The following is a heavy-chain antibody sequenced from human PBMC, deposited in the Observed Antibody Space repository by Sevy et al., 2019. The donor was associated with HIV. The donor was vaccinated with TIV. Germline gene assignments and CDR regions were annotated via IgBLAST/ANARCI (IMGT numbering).Heavy chain of an antibody. D-gene: IGHD7-27*01. Sequence: GGSLRLSCAASGFTFNNYWMTWVRHAPGKGLEWVANIKQDGSDKYYMESVKGRFNISRDNTKNSLYLQLNSLRAEYTAVYYCARSCDYWGQMGYWGQGTLVTVSS. V-gene: IGHV3-7*03. CDR3: ARSCDYWGQMGY. CDR2: IKQDGSDK. J-gene: IGHJ4*02. CDR1: GFTFNNYW.